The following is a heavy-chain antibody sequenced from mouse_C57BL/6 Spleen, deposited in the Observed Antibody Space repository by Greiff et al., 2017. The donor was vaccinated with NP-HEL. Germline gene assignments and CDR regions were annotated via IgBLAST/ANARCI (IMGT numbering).Heavy chain of an antibody. V-gene: IGHV5-17*01. D-gene: IGHD1-1*01. CDR3: ARGSYGSSYGFAY. CDR1: GFTFSDYG. J-gene: IGHJ3*01. Sequence: EVQLVESGGGLVKPGGSLKLSCAASGFTFSDYGMHWVRQAPEKGLEWVAYISSGSSTIYYADTVKGRFTISRDNAKNTLFLQMTSLRSEDTAMYYCARGSYGSSYGFAYWGQGTLVTVSA. CDR2: ISSGSSTI.